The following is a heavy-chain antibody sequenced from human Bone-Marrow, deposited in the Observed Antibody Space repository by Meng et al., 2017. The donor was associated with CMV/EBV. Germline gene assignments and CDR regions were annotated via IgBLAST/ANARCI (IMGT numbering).Heavy chain of an antibody. CDR3: ARRLLMATGFWSGPGYHGLDV. CDR1: GYTFTSYD. D-gene: IGHD3-3*01. J-gene: IGHJ6*02. CDR2: MNPNSGNT. V-gene: IGHV1-8*01. Sequence: ASVKVSCKASGYTFTSYDINWVRQAAGQGLEWMGWMNPNSGNTGYAQKFQGRVTITRSTSTSTAYLELNSLRSEDTAVYYCARRLLMATGFWSGPGYHGLDVWGHGTTVTVS.